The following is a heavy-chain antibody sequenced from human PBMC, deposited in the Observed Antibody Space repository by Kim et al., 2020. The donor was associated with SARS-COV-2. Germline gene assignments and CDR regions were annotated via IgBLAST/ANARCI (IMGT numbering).Heavy chain of an antibody. V-gene: IGHV4-34*01. J-gene: IGHJ4*02. Sequence: GSTNYNPSLKSRVTISVDTSKNQFSLKLSSVTAADTAVYYCARGGYYYVYWGQGTLVTVSS. CDR2: GST. D-gene: IGHD3-22*01. CDR3: ARGGYYYVY.